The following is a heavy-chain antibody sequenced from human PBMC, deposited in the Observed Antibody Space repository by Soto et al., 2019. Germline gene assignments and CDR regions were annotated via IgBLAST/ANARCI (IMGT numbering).Heavy chain of an antibody. V-gene: IGHV1-69*02. Sequence: GASVKVSCKASGGTFSSYTINWVRQAPGQGLEWMGRIIPILGIPNYAQKFQGRVTITADKSTNTAYMELSSLRSEDTAVYYCARGTQDGYNSSWYIRAFEIWGQGTMVTVSS. CDR3: ARGTQDGYNSSWYIRAFEI. CDR1: GGTFSSYT. D-gene: IGHD6-13*01. CDR2: IIPILGIP. J-gene: IGHJ3*02.